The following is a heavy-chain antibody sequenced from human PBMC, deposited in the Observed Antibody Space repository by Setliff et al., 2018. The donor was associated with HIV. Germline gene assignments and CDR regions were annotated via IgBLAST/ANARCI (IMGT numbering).Heavy chain of an antibody. J-gene: IGHJ3*02. D-gene: IGHD3-22*01. CDR3: ATRAYDSRGYLRSRVPGAAFDI. Sequence: ASVKVSCKVSGYTLTELSIRWVRQAPGKGLEWMGGFDPQYDKTFYAQKFQGRVTMSEDTSTDTAYMELSSRRSEDTAVYYCATRAYDSRGYLRSRVPGAAFDIWGQGTMVTVSS. CDR1: GYTLTELS. CDR2: FDPQYDKT. V-gene: IGHV1-24*01.